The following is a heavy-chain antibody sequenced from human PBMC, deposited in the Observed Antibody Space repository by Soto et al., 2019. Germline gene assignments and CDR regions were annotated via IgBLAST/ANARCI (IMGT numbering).Heavy chain of an antibody. CDR2: INPNSGET. CDR1: EYSFSGYY. CDR3: ATYCPFLEWHCYGIDV. Sequence: ASVKVSCKASEYSFSGYYIHWVRQAPGQGLEWMGWINPNSGETDYAQKFLGRVTMTSDTSISTAFMALSSLRSDDTAVYYCATYCPFLEWHCYGIDVCGQGTTVTVSS. V-gene: IGHV1-2*02. D-gene: IGHD3-3*01. J-gene: IGHJ6*02.